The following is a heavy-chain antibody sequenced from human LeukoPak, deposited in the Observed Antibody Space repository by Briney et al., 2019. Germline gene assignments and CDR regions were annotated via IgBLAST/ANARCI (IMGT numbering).Heavy chain of an antibody. CDR2: INPSGGST. J-gene: IGHJ4*02. CDR1: GYTFTSYY. D-gene: IGHD6-13*01. CDR3: ARGHQRYSSSWYLGY. Sequence: GASVKVSCKASGYTFTSYYMHWVRQAPGQGLEWMGIINPSGGSTSYARKFQGRVTMTRDTSTSTVYMELSSLRSEDTAVYYCARGHQRYSSSWYLGYWGQGTLVTVSS. V-gene: IGHV1-46*01.